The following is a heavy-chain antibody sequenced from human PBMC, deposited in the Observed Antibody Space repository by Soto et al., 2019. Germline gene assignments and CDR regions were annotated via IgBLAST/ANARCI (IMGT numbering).Heavy chain of an antibody. Sequence: SETLSLTCTVSGGSISSYYWSWIRQPPGKGLEWIGYIYYSGSTNYNPSLKSRVTISVDTSKNQFSLKLSSVPAADTAVYYCARGVVVITAEVYYFDYWGQGTLVTVSS. CDR1: GGSISSYY. CDR3: ARGVVVITAEVYYFDY. V-gene: IGHV4-59*01. D-gene: IGHD3-22*01. CDR2: IYYSGST. J-gene: IGHJ4*02.